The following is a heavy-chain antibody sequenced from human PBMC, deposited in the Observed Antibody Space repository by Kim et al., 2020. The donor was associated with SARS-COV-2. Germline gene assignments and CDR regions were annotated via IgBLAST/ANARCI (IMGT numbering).Heavy chain of an antibody. CDR1: GYTFTSYG. CDR3: AREGSSSWYPDLQAFDI. Sequence: ASVKVSCKASGYTFTSYGISWVRQAPGQGLEWMGWISGYNDNRNNAQKFQGRVTMTTDTSTSTAYMELRSLRSDDTAVYYCAREGSSSWYPDLQAFDIWGQGTMVTVSS. CDR2: ISGYNDNR. V-gene: IGHV1-18*04. J-gene: IGHJ3*02. D-gene: IGHD6-13*01.